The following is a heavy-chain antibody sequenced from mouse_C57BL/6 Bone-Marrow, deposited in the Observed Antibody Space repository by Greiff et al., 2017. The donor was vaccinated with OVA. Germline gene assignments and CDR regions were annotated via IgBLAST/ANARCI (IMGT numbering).Heavy chain of an antibody. D-gene: IGHD2-4*01. V-gene: IGHV1-64*01. CDR2: IHPNSGST. CDR3: ASSTMIPYWYFDV. Sequence: QVQLQQSGAELVKPGASVKLSCKASGYTFTSYWMHWVKQRPGQGLEWIGMIHPNSGSTNYNEKFKSKATLTVDKSSSTAYMQLSSLTSEDSAVYYCASSTMIPYWYFDVWGTGTTVTVSS. J-gene: IGHJ1*03. CDR1: GYTFTSYW.